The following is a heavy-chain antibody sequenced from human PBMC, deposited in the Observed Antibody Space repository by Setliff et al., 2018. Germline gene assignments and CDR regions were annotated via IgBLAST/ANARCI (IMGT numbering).Heavy chain of an antibody. Sequence: PSETLSLTCIVSGGYIGGTSYYWGWIRQPPGKGLEWIGSIHFRGTTYYNPSLNSQVTISVDTSKNQFSLNLNSVTAADTAVYYCARVGVTSGWAYWGLGTLVTVFS. V-gene: IGHV4-39*01. CDR3: ARVGVTSGWAY. CDR2: IHFRGTT. CDR1: GGYIGGTSYY. D-gene: IGHD6-19*01. J-gene: IGHJ4*02.